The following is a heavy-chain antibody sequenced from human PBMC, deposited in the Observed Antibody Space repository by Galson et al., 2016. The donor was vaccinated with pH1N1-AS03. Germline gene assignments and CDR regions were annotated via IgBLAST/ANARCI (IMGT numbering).Heavy chain of an antibody. CDR1: GFTFSGYS. CDR3: AKDRNDYRLHYFSGSDV. CDR2: ISRSSTYI. J-gene: IGHJ6*02. D-gene: IGHD1-1*01. Sequence: SLRLSCAASGFTFSGYSMNWFRQAPGKGLEWVSSISRSSTYIYYADSVKGRFTTSRDNAKNSLYLQMNSLRAEDTAVYYCAKDRNDYRLHYFSGSDVWGQGTTVIVSS. V-gene: IGHV3-21*04.